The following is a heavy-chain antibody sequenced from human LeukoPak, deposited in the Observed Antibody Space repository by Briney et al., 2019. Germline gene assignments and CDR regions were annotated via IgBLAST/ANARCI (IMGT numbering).Heavy chain of an antibody. CDR1: GYTFTSYG. D-gene: IGHD2-15*01. Sequence: ASVKVSCKASGYTFTSYGFSWVRQAPGQGLEWMGWISDYHGNTNYAQKLQGRVTMTTDTSTNTAYMELRSLTSDDTAVYYCARVHCGGAGCYFVDYWGQGTLVTVSS. V-gene: IGHV1-18*01. CDR2: ISDYHGNT. J-gene: IGHJ4*02. CDR3: ARVHCGGAGCYFVDY.